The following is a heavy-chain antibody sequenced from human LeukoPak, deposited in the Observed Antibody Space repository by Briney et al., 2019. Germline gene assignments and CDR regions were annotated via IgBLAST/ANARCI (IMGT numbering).Heavy chain of an antibody. Sequence: PSETLSLTCTVSGGSISSYYWNWIRQPPGKGLEWIGYIYYSRSTNYNPSLKSRVTISVDTSKNQFSLKLSSVTAADTAVYYCARDFFGYADYMDVWGKGTTVTVSS. CDR2: IYYSRST. CDR1: GGSISSYY. J-gene: IGHJ6*03. V-gene: IGHV4-59*01. CDR3: ARDFFGYADYMDV. D-gene: IGHD3-3*01.